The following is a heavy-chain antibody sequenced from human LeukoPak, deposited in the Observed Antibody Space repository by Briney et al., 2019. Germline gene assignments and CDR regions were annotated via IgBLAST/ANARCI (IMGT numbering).Heavy chain of an antibody. CDR2: IYHSGST. J-gene: IGHJ4*02. CDR3: ARDSDSSGYFYDY. D-gene: IGHD3-22*01. Sequence: SETLSLTCAVSGGSISSSNWWSWVRQPPGKGLEWIGEIYHSGSTNYNPSLKSRVTISVDKSKNQFSLKLSSVTAADTAVYYCARDSDSSGYFYDYWGQGTLVTVSS. V-gene: IGHV4-4*02. CDR1: GGSISSSNW.